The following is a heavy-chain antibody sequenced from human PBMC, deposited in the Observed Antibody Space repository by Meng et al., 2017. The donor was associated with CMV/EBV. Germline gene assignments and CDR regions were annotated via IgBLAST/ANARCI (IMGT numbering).Heavy chain of an antibody. CDR3: ASMVVTRGWFDP. Sequence: GESLRLSCAASGFTVSSNYMSWVRQAPGKGLEWVSVIYSGGSTYYADSVKGRFTISRDNSKNTLYLQMNSLRAEDTAVYYCASMVVTRGWFDPWGQGTLVTVSS. D-gene: IGHD4/OR15-4a*01. CDR1: GFTVSSNY. J-gene: IGHJ5*02. V-gene: IGHV3-53*01. CDR2: IYSGGST.